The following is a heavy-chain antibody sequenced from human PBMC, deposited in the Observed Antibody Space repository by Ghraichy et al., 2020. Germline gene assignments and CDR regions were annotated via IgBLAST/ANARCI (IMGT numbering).Heavy chain of an antibody. D-gene: IGHD2-8*01. Sequence: SVKVSCKASGGTFSSYAISWVRQAPGQGLEWMGGIIPIFGTANYAQKFQGRVTITADESTSTAYMELSSLRSEDTAVYYCASGSSLKVYYFDYWGQGTLVTVSS. CDR2: IIPIFGTA. J-gene: IGHJ4*02. CDR3: ASGSSLKVYYFDY. CDR1: GGTFSSYA. V-gene: IGHV1-69*13.